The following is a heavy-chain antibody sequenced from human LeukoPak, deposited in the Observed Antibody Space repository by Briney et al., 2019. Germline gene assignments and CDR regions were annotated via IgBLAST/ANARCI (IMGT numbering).Heavy chain of an antibody. J-gene: IGHJ6*02. CDR3: ARHFDF. CDR2: ISYSGTT. V-gene: IGHV4-39*01. CDR1: GDSISTSSYY. Sequence: SETLSLTCTVSGDSISTSSYYWGWIRQSPGKGLEWIGSISYSGTTYYNPSLRSRVTISADTSKSQFSLKLSSVTAADTAIYFCARHFDFWGQGTTVTVSS.